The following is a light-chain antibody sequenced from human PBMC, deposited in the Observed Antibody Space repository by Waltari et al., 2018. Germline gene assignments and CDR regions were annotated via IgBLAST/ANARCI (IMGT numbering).Light chain of an antibody. V-gene: IGKV3-15*01. CDR2: GAS. Sequence: EIVMTQSPATLSVSPGERGTLSCRASQSISSYLAWYQHKPGQAPRLLIYGASTRATDIPARFRGSGSGTEVTLTITGLQSEDFAVYYCQHYYNWPRAFGPGTNVEIK. CDR3: QHYYNWPRA. J-gene: IGKJ1*01. CDR1: QSISSY.